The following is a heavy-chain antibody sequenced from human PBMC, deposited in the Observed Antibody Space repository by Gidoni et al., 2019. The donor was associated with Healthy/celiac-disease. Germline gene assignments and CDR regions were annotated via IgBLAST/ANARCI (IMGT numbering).Heavy chain of an antibody. CDR2: ISSSSSYI. V-gene: IGHV3-21*01. D-gene: IGHD2-15*01. CDR3: ARNYPRYCSGGSCYSWGMDY. Sequence: EVQLVESGGGLVKPGGSLRLSCAASGFTFSSYSMHWVRQAPGKGLEWVSSISSSSSYIYYADSVKGRFTISRDNAKNSLYLQMNSLRAEDTAVYYCARNYPRYCSGGSCYSWGMDYWGQGTLVTVSS. J-gene: IGHJ4*02. CDR1: GFTFSSYS.